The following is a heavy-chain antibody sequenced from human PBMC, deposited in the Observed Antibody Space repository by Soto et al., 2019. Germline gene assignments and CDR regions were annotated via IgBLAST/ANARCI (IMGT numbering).Heavy chain of an antibody. D-gene: IGHD1-1*01. CDR2: ISGSGGST. Sequence: PGGSLRLPCAASGFTFSSNAMSWVRQAPGKGLEWVSAISGSGGSTYYADSVKGRFTISRDNSKNTLYLQMNSLRAEDTAVYYCAKPRIRNDYGMDVWGQGTTVTVSS. V-gene: IGHV3-23*01. J-gene: IGHJ6*01. CDR3: AKPRIRNDYGMDV. CDR1: GFTFSSNA.